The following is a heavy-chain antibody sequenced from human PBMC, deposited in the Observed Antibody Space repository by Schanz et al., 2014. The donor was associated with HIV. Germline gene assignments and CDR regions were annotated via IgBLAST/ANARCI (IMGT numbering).Heavy chain of an antibody. CDR3: AKSNGGDTAVVQYYFDY. Sequence: EVQLVESGGGLVQPGGSLRLSCAASGFTFSSHWMHWVRQAPGKGLVWVSRINSNEGTTDYADSVKGRFTISRDNAKNTLYLQMNSLRAEDTAVYFCAKSNGGDTAVVQYYFDYWGQGTLVTVSS. J-gene: IGHJ4*02. CDR1: GFTFSSHW. CDR2: INSNEGTT. D-gene: IGHD5-18*01. V-gene: IGHV3-74*01.